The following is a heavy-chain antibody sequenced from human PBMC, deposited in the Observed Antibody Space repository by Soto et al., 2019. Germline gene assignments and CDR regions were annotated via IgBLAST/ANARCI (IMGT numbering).Heavy chain of an antibody. CDR3: ARDRLPAATLDYYYYGMDV. Sequence: SDTLSLTCTDTSGSISRYYWSWFLQPPGKGLEWIGDIYYSGSTNYNPSLKSRVTISVDTSKNQFSLRLRSVNAADTAVYYCARDRLPAATLDYYYYGMDVWGQGTTVTVS. CDR1: SGSISRYY. J-gene: IGHJ6*02. CDR2: IYYSGST. V-gene: IGHV4-59*01. D-gene: IGHD2-2*01.